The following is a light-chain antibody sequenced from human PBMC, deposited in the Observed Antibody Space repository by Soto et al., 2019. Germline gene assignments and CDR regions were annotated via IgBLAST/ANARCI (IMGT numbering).Light chain of an antibody. CDR1: QGISSY. CDR2: AAS. J-gene: IGKJ4*01. Sequence: IQLTQSPSFLSASVGDRVTITCRASQGISSYLAWYQQKPGKAPKLLIYAASTLQSGVPSRFSGSGSGTEFTLTISSLQPEDFATYYCQQLTFFGGGTKVEIK. CDR3: QQLTF. V-gene: IGKV1-9*01.